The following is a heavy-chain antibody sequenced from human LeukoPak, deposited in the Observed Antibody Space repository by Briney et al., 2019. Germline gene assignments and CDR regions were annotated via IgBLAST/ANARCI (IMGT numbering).Heavy chain of an antibody. CDR2: ISVSGGST. CDR3: ATHDSSGFYYYFHY. CDR1: GFTFSSYA. Sequence: PGGSLRLSCAASGFTFSSYAMSWVRQAPGKGLEWVSSISVSGGSTYYADSVKGRFTISRDNSKNTLYLQMNSLRAEDTAVYYRATHDSSGFYYYFHYWGQGTLVTVSS. J-gene: IGHJ4*02. D-gene: IGHD3-22*01. V-gene: IGHV3-23*01.